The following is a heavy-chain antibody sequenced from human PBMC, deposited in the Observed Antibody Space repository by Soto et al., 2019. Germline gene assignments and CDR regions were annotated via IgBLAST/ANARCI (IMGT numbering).Heavy chain of an antibody. CDR2: FDNSDGRT. CDR1: GFTFSSYA. V-gene: IGHV3-23*05. CDR3: TKVRDTTMDMNFDS. Sequence: LRLSCAASGFTFSSYAMNWVRQAPGKGLEWVSTFDNSDGRTYYTDSVKGRFTISRDNSKSTLFLQMNSLRPEDTAVYYCTKVRDTTMDMNFDSWGQGTLVTVSS. J-gene: IGHJ4*02. D-gene: IGHD5-18*01.